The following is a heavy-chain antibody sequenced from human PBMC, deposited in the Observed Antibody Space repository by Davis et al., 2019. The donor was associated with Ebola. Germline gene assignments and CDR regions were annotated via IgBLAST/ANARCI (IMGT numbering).Heavy chain of an antibody. J-gene: IGHJ6*02. Sequence: PSETLSLTCTVSGGSISSSSYYWGWIRQPPGKGLEWIGSIYHSGSTNYNPSLKSRVTISVDTSKNQFSLKLSSVTAADTAVYYCARHQTAAAGHYYYYGMDVWGQGTTVTVSS. CDR1: GGSISSSSYY. D-gene: IGHD6-13*01. CDR2: IYHSGST. CDR3: ARHQTAAAGHYYYYGMDV. V-gene: IGHV4-39*01.